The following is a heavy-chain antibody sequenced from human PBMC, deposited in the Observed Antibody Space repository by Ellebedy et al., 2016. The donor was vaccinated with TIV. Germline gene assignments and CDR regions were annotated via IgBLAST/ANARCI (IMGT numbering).Heavy chain of an antibody. CDR2: INPNSGGT. J-gene: IGHJ4*02. Sequence: ASVKVSXXASGYTFTGYYMHWVRQAPGQGLEWMGWINPNSGGTNYAQKFQGWVTMTRDTSISTAYMELSRLRSDDTAVYYCAREYGSGSYYNLFSYFDYWGQGTLVTVSS. CDR3: AREYGSGSYYNLFSYFDY. D-gene: IGHD3-10*01. V-gene: IGHV1-2*04. CDR1: GYTFTGYY.